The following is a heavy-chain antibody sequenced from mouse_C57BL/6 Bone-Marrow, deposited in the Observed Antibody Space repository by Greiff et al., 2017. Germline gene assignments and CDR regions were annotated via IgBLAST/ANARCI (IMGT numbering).Heavy chain of an antibody. J-gene: IGHJ4*01. V-gene: IGHV1-82*01. CDR1: GYAFSSSW. CDR3: ARSVIITMAMDY. Sequence: QVQLQQSGPELVKPGASVKISCKASGYAFSSSWMNWVKQRPGKGLEWIGRIYPGDGDTNYNGKFKGKATLTADKSSSTAYMQLSSLTYEDSAVYFCARSVIITMAMDYWGQGTSVTVSS. D-gene: IGHD1-1*01. CDR2: IYPGDGDT.